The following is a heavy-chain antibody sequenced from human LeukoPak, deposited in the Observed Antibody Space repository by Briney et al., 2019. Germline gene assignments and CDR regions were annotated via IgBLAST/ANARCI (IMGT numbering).Heavy chain of an antibody. CDR1: GFTFSSYA. J-gene: IGHJ4*02. Sequence: AGGSLRLSCAASGFTFSSYAMSWVRQAPGKGLEWVSAISGSGGSTYYADSVKGRFTISRDNAKNSLYLQMNSLRAEDTAVYYCARVGLQLRPDYWGQGTLVTVSS. CDR3: ARVGLQLRPDY. D-gene: IGHD5-24*01. V-gene: IGHV3-23*01. CDR2: ISGSGGST.